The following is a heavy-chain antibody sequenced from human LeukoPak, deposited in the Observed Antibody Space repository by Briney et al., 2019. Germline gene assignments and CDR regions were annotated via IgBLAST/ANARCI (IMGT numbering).Heavy chain of an antibody. CDR3: ARGRRAISGYDLGY. J-gene: IGHJ4*02. CDR2: INHSGST. V-gene: IGHV4-34*01. Sequence: SETLSLTCAVYGGPFSGYYWSWIRQPPGKGLEWIGEINHSGSTNYNPSLKSRVTISVDTSKNQFSLKLGSVAGAGTAVYYCARGRRAISGYDLGYWGQGTLVTVSS. CDR1: GGPFSGYY. D-gene: IGHD5-12*01.